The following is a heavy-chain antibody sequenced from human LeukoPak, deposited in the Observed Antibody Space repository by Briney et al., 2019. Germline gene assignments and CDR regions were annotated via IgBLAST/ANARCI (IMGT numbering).Heavy chain of an antibody. CDR1: VFTFDDYA. D-gene: IGHD5-24*01. J-gene: IGHJ3*02. CDR2: NSWNSGSI. V-gene: IGHV3-9*01. CDR3: AKDRRRDGYNSAFDI. Sequence: GGSLRLSCAVPVFTFDDYAMHWVRDAPGKGLECGSGNSWNSGSIGYADSVKGRFTISRDNAKNYLYLQMNSLRGGDTALYYWAKDRRRDGYNSAFDIWGQGTMVTVSS.